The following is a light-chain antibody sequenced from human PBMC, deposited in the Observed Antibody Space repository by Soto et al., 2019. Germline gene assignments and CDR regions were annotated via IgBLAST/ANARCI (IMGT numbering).Light chain of an antibody. CDR2: GVS. V-gene: IGLV2-14*01. CDR1: SSDVGGYNY. J-gene: IGLJ3*02. Sequence: QSALTQPASVSGSPGQSITISCTGTSSDVGGYNYVSWYQQHPGKAPKLMIYGVSNRPSGVSNRFSGSKSGNTASLTISGLQAEDEADYYCRSYTSRSTLRVFGGGTKLTVL. CDR3: RSYTSRSTLRV.